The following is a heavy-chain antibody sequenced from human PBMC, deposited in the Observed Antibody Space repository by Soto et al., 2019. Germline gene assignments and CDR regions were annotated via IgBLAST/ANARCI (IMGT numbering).Heavy chain of an antibody. CDR2: ISYDGSNK. J-gene: IGHJ4*02. CDR1: GFTFSSYA. V-gene: IGHV3-30-3*01. D-gene: IGHD5-18*01. CDR3: ARVDSYGYY. Sequence: QVQLVESGGGVVQPGRSLRLSCAASGFTFSSYAMHWVRQAPGKGLEWVAVISYDGSNKYYADSVKGRFTISRDNSKNTLYLQMNSLRAEDTAVYYSARVDSYGYYWGQGTLVTVSS.